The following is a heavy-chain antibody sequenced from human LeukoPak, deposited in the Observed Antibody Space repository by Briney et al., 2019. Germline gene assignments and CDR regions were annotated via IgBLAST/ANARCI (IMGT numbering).Heavy chain of an antibody. D-gene: IGHD5-12*01. CDR3: ARGLDSGYEMGAFDI. V-gene: IGHV4-4*02. Sequence: SETLSLTCAVSGGSISSSNWWSWVRQPPGKGLEWIGEIYHSGSTNYNPSLKSRVTISVDKSKNQFSLKLSSVTAADTAVYYCARGLDSGYEMGAFDIWGQGTMVTVSS. CDR2: IYHSGST. CDR1: GGSISSSNW. J-gene: IGHJ3*02.